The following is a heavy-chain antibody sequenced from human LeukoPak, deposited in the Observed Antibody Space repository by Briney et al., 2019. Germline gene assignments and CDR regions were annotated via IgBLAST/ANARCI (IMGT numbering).Heavy chain of an antibody. CDR3: VKVSSTVGATYFDY. CDR2: ITNNGGIT. Sequence: GGSLRLSCAASGFTFSSYAMHWVRQAPGKGLEYISGITNNGGITYHADSVKGRFTISRDNSKNTLYFQMSSLRAEDTAVYYCVKVSSTVGATYFDYWGQGTLVTVSS. D-gene: IGHD1-26*01. V-gene: IGHV3-64D*06. J-gene: IGHJ4*02. CDR1: GFTFSSYA.